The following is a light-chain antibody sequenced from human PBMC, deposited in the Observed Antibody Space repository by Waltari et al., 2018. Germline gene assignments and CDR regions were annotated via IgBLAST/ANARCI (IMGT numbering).Light chain of an antibody. CDR1: PSIGSS. CDR2: HAA. J-gene: IGKJ1*01. V-gene: IGKV3D-15*01. CDR3: QQYNNWPPGT. Sequence: ETVVTQSPGPLSVSPGDRATLSCRTSPSIGSSLAWYQQKPGQSPRLLIYHAATRATDIPARFSGSGSETEFTLTISSLQSEDSAVYYCQQYNNWPPGTFGQGTRVE.